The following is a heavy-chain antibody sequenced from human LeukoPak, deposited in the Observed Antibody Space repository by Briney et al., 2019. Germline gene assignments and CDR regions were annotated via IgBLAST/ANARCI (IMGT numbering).Heavy chain of an antibody. V-gene: IGHV3-23*01. J-gene: IGHJ4*02. CDR2: ISGSGGST. Sequence: PGRSLRLSCAASGFTFDDYAMHWVRHAPGKGLEWVSGISGSGGSTYYADSVKGRFTISGDNSKNTLYLQMNSLRAEDTAVYCCAKCFMEYGSGVLGYWGQGTLVTVSS. CDR3: AKCFMEYGSGVLGY. D-gene: IGHD6-19*01. CDR1: GFTFDDYA.